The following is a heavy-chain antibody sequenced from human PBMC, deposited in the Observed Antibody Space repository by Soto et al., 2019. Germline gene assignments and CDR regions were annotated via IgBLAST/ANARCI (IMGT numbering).Heavy chain of an antibody. CDR2: VNAYNGNT. V-gene: IGHV1-18*01. CDR1: GYTFTSYG. D-gene: IGHD6-19*01. CDR3: AREAVSGRAGFDY. J-gene: IGHJ4*02. Sequence: QVQLVQSGAEVKKPGASVKVSCKASGYTFTSYGISWVRQAPGQGLEWMGWVNAYNGNTNYAQKFQGRVTLTTDTSTSTAYMELRSLRSDQPSVYYCAREAVSGRAGFDYWGQGTLVTVSS.